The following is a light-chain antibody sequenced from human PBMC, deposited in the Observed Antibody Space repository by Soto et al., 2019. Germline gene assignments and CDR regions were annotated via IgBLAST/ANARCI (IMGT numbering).Light chain of an antibody. J-gene: IGLJ2*01. CDR1: SSDFGGYNF. V-gene: IGLV2-11*01. Sequence: QSVLTQPRSVSGSPGQSVTISCTGTSSDFGGYNFVSWYQQYPGKAPKLMISDVNSRPSGVPDRFSGSKSGNTASLTISGLQAEDEGDYYCCSYVGSHTLVVFGGGTKVTVL. CDR3: CSYVGSHTLVV. CDR2: DVN.